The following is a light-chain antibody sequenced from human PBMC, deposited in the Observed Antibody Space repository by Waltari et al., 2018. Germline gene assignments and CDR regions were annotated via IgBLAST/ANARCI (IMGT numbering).Light chain of an antibody. J-gene: IGLJ3*02. Sequence: QSALTQPASVSGSPGQSITISCTGTSSAVGGYNYVSWYQQHPGKAPKFMIYDVSKRPSGVSNRFSGSKSGNTASLTISGLQAEDEADYYCSSYTSSSTWVFGGGTKLTVL. CDR1: SSAVGGYNY. V-gene: IGLV2-14*01. CDR3: SSYTSSSTWV. CDR2: DVS.